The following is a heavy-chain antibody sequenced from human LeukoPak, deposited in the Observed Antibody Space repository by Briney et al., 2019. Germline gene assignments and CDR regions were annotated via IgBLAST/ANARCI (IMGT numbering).Heavy chain of an antibody. V-gene: IGHV3-23*01. CDR2: ICGGGGGT. D-gene: IGHD2-2*01. CDR3: AKKSSASCYGANDC. J-gene: IGHJ4*02. CDR1: GFTFTGYA. Sequence: GSLRLSCAASGFTFTGYAMTWVRPAPGKGLEWVSTICGGGGGTYYADSVKGRFTISRDNSENTLYLQMNSLRAEDTAVYYCAKKSSASCYGANDCWGQGTLVTVSS.